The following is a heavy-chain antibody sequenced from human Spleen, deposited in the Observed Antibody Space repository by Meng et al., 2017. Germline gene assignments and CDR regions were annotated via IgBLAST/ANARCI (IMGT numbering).Heavy chain of an antibody. CDR2: IYPRGNT. CDR3: AGLFFYFDY. Sequence: SETLSLTCAVYGGSFSGYYWSWIRQPPGKGLEWIGIIYPRGNTYYNPSLESRVTISIDTSKNQFSLKIDSVTAADSAIYYCAGLFFYFDYWGQGALVTVSS. D-gene: IGHD3-3*01. V-gene: IGHV4-34*01. J-gene: IGHJ4*02. CDR1: GGSFSGYY.